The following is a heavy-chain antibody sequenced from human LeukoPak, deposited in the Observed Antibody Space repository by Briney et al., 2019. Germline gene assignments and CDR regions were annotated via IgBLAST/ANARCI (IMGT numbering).Heavy chain of an antibody. CDR1: GYSFSNYW. Sequence: GESLKISCKGSGYSFSNYWIGWVRQMPGKGLEWMGIIYPGDSDTRYSPSFQGQVTISADKSTSTAYLQWSSLKASDTAMYYCARRSSGWYQDYWGQGTLVTVSS. V-gene: IGHV5-51*01. CDR3: ARRSSGWYQDY. CDR2: IYPGDSDT. J-gene: IGHJ4*02. D-gene: IGHD6-19*01.